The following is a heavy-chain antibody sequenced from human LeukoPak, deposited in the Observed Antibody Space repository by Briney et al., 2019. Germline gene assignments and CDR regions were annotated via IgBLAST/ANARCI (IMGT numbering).Heavy chain of an antibody. CDR2: IIPIFSTA. J-gene: IGHJ3*02. V-gene: IGHV1-69*05. D-gene: IGHD2-2*02. Sequence: GSSVKVSCKASGGTFSSYAISWVRQAPGQGLEWMGGIIPIFSTANYAQKFQGRVTITTDESTSTAYMELSSLRSEDTAVYYCARAAHIVVVPAAIGAFDIWGQGTMVTVSS. CDR3: ARAAHIVVVPAAIGAFDI. CDR1: GGTFSSYA.